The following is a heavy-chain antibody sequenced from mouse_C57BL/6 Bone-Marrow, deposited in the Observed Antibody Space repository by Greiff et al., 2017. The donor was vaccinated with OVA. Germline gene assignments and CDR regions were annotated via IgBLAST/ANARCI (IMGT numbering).Heavy chain of an antibody. Sequence: EVKLMESGGGLVKPGGSLKLSCAASGFTFSDYGMHWVRQAPEKGLEWVAYISSGSSTIYYADTVKGRFTISRDNAKNTLCLQMTSLRSEDTAMYYCARRYGYYWFAYWGQGTLVTVSA. CDR1: GFTFSDYG. J-gene: IGHJ3*01. CDR2: ISSGSSTI. D-gene: IGHD2-3*01. V-gene: IGHV5-17*01. CDR3: ARRYGYYWFAY.